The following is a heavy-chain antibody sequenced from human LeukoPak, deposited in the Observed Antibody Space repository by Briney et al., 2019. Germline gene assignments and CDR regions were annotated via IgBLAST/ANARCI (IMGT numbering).Heavy chain of an antibody. CDR1: GYSTSSGYY. CDR2: IYHSGST. V-gene: IGHV4-38-2*01. CDR3: ARTSIIAVAGTHEWFDP. Sequence: SETLSLTCAVSGYSTSSGYYWSWLRQPPGKGLEWIGSIYHSGSTYYNPSLKSRVTISVDPSKNQFSLKLSSVTAADTAVYYCARTSIIAVAGTHEWFDPWGQGTLVTVSS. J-gene: IGHJ5*02. D-gene: IGHD6-19*01.